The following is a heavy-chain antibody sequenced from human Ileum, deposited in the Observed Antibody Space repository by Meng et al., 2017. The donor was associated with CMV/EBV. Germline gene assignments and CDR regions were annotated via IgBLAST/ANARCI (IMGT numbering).Heavy chain of an antibody. J-gene: IGHJ4*02. V-gene: IGHV3-7*01. CDR3: ARASNYARDY. CDR1: GFTFRTYW. Sequence: GGSLRLSCAASGFTFRTYWMSWVRQAPGKGREWVASIKQDGSEKNYVDSVKGRFTISRDNAKNSLYLQMNSLRVEDTAVYFCARASNYARDYWGQGTLVTVSS. D-gene: IGHD1-26*01. CDR2: IKQDGSEK.